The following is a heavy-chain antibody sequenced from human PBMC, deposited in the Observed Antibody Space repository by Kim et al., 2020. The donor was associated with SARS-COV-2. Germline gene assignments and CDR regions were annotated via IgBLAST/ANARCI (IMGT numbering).Heavy chain of an antibody. V-gene: IGHV4-34*01. Sequence: SETLSLTCAVYGGSFSGYYWSWIRQPPGKGLEWIGEINHSGSTNYNPSLKSRVTISVDTSKNQFSLKLSSVTAADTAVYYCARGGGYEYYYYYYYGMDVWGQXXXVT. J-gene: IGHJ6*02. D-gene: IGHD5-12*01. CDR3: ARGGGYEYYYYYYYGMDV. CDR2: INHSGST. CDR1: GGSFSGYY.